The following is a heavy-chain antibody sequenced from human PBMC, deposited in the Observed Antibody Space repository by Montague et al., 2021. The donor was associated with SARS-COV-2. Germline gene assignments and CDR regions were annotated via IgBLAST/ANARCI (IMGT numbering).Heavy chain of an antibody. J-gene: IGHJ4*02. CDR3: AHLIRYYDIFTGIPFDY. CDR1: GFPLITSGMC. V-gene: IGHV2-5*08. CDR2: IYSNDEK. D-gene: IGHD3-9*01. Sequence: PALVKPTQTLTLTCTFSGFPLITSGMCVTWIRQPPGKALEWVAVIYSNDEKRYSPSLRNRLTITKDTAKNQVVLSLTYVDPVDTATYYCAHLIRYYDIFTGIPFDYWGQGSQVTVSS.